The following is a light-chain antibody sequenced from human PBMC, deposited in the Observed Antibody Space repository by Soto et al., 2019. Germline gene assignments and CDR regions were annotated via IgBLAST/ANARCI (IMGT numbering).Light chain of an antibody. CDR3: QKYCSAPLT. V-gene: IGKV1-27*01. J-gene: IGKJ4*01. CDR1: QGSSDH. CDR2: GAS. Sequence: DIQMTQPPSSLSASVGDRVTITCPASQGSSDHLAWYQQKPGRVPKLLIYGASTLHSGVPSRFSGSTSGTDFTLTISSLQHEDVATYYCQKYCSAPLTFGGGTKVEI.